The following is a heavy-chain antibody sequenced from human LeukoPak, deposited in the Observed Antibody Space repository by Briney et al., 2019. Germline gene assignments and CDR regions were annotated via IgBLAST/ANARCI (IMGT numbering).Heavy chain of an antibody. D-gene: IGHD6-13*01. CDR2: INHSGST. J-gene: IGHJ4*02. Sequence: SETLSLTCAVYGGSFSGYYWSWIRQPPGKGLERIGEINHSGSTNYNPSLKSRVTISVDTSKNQFSLKLSSVTAADTAVYYCARVVVRSSWYVDYWGQGTLVTVSS. CDR3: ARVVVRSSWYVDY. CDR1: GGSFSGYY. V-gene: IGHV4-34*01.